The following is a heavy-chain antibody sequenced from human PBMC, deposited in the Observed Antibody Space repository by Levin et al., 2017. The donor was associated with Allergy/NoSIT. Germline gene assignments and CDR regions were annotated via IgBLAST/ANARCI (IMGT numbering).Heavy chain of an antibody. CDR1: GFTFSDYY. D-gene: IGHD6-13*01. Sequence: PGGSLRLSCAASGFTFSDYYMSWIRQAPGKGLEWVSYISSSSSYTNYADSVKGRFTISRDNAKNSLYLQMNSLRAEDTAVYYCARDLVTQQYSSSWDYAFDIWGQGTMVTVSS. CDR3: ARDLVTQQYSSSWDYAFDI. CDR2: ISSSSSYT. V-gene: IGHV3-11*05. J-gene: IGHJ3*02.